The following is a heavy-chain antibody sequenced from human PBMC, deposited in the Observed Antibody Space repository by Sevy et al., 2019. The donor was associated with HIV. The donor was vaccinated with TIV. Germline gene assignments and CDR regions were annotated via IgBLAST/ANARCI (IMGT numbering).Heavy chain of an antibody. CDR2: ISSRSSYI. V-gene: IGHV3-21*01. Sequence: GGSLRLSCAASGFTFSSNTMNWVRQAPGKGLEWVSSISSRSSYIYYTDSVKGRFITSRDDAKNSLYLDLHSLRVEDTAVYYCAKNQVWDDGSSPIDYWGQGTLVTVSS. CDR3: AKNQVWDDGSSPIDY. CDR1: GFTFSSNT. J-gene: IGHJ4*02. D-gene: IGHD1-1*01.